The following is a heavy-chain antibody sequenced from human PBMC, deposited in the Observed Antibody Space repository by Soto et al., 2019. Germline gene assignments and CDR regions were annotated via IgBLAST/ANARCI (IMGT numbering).Heavy chain of an antibody. CDR3: ATELRGVVAANNWFDP. J-gene: IGHJ5*02. CDR1: CYTLTSYA. D-gene: IGHD2-15*01. Sequence: SAEVSYRDSCYTLTSYAVDCVRQDPGERLERMGWINAGNGNTKYSQKFQRRVTITRDTSASAAYMELSSPRSEDTAVSYCATELRGVVAANNWFDPWGQGTLVTVYS. V-gene: IGHV1-3*01. CDR2: INAGNGNT.